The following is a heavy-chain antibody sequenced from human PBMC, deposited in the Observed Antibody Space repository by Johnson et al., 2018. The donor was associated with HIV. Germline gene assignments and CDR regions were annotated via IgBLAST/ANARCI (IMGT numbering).Heavy chain of an antibody. V-gene: IGHV3-66*02. J-gene: IGHJ3*02. Sequence: VQLVESGGGLVQPGGSLRLSCAASGLTVSSNYMSWVRQAPGKGLEWVSVIYSGGSRYYADSVKGRFTISRDNSKSTLYLQMNSLRAEDTAVYYCARHHITYYYTSGSPDAFDIWGQGTMVTVSS. CDR1: GLTVSSNY. D-gene: IGHD3-10*01. CDR2: IYSGGSR. CDR3: ARHHITYYYTSGSPDAFDI.